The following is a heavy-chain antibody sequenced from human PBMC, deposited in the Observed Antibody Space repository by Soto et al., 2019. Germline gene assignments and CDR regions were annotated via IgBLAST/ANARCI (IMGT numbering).Heavy chain of an antibody. CDR2: IYYSGST. J-gene: IGHJ3*02. Sequence: SETLSLTCSVSGASISSDNYYWGWIRQTPGKGLEWIGSIYYSGSTYYNPSLKSRVTISVDTSKNQFSLKLSSVTAADTAVYYCARHGGYYYDSSGYYSHDAFDIWGQGTMVTVSS. CDR1: GASISSDNYY. CDR3: ARHGGYYYDSSGYYSHDAFDI. D-gene: IGHD3-22*01. V-gene: IGHV4-39*01.